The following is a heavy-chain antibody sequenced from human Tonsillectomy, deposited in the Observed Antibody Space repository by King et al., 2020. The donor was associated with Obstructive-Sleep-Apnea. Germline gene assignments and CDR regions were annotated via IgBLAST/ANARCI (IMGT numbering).Heavy chain of an antibody. V-gene: IGHV3-9*01. CDR3: AKDIAVAGMVAFDI. Sequence: VQLVESGGGLVQPGRSLRLSCVGSGFTFDDYAMHWVRQVPGKGLEWVSGVSGNSVSIVYADSVKGRFTISRDNAKNSLYLQMNSLSADDTALYYCAKDIAVAGMVAFDIWGQGTMVTVSS. CDR2: VSGNSVSI. D-gene: IGHD6-19*01. CDR1: GFTFDDYA. J-gene: IGHJ3*02.